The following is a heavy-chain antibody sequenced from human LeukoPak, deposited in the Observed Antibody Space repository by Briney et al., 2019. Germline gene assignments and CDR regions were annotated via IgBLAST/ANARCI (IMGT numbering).Heavy chain of an antibody. D-gene: IGHD6-6*01. J-gene: IGHJ4*02. V-gene: IGHV4-31*03. CDR2: IYYSGST. CDR3: ARALVRITARVDY. CDR1: GGSISSGGYY. Sequence: SETLSLTCTVSGGSISSGGYYWSWIRQHPGKCLEWIGYIYYSGSTYYNPSLKSRVTISVDTSKNQFSLKLSSVTAADTAVYYCARALVRITARVDYWGQGTLVTVSS.